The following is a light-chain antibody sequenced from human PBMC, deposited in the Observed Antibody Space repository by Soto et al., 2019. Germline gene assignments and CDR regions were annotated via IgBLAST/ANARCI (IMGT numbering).Light chain of an antibody. CDR1: KSVSSN. CDR2: GAS. V-gene: IGKV3-15*01. J-gene: IGKJ1*01. CDR3: QHYNNWPPWT. Sequence: EIVMTQSPATLSVSPGERATLSCRASKSVSSNLAWYQQKPGQAPRLLIYGASTRATGTPARFSGSGSGTEFTLTISSLQAEDFAVYYCQHYNNWPPWTFGQGTKVEIK.